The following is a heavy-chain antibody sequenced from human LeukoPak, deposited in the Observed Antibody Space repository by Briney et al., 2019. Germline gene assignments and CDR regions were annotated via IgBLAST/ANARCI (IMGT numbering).Heavy chain of an antibody. Sequence: ASVKVSCKASGYTFTDYYMHWVRQAPGQGLEWMGWINPNSGGTNYAQKFQGRVTMTRDTSISTAYMELSRLRSDDTAVYYCARRYSGSYLVDYWGQGTLVTVSS. CDR2: INPNSGGT. J-gene: IGHJ4*02. CDR3: ARRYSGSYLVDY. CDR1: GYTFTDYY. D-gene: IGHD1-26*01. V-gene: IGHV1-2*02.